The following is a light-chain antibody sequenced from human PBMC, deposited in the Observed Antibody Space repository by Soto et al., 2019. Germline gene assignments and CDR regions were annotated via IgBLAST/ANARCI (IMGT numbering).Light chain of an antibody. J-gene: IGKJ4*01. CDR2: WAS. CDR3: QKYYSPPLT. CDR1: QSVLYSSKDENFNYKNF. Sequence: DIVITQSPDSLAVSLGERATINCKSSQSVLYSSKDENFNYKNFLAWYQQKPGQPPKLLIYWASTRESGVPDRLSGSGSGTDFTLTVSSLQAEDVADYYCQKYYSPPLTFGGGTKVEMK. V-gene: IGKV4-1*01.